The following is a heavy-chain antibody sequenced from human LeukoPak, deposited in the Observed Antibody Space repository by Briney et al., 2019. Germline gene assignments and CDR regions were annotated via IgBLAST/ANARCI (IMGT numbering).Heavy chain of an antibody. CDR1: GGTFSSYA. CDR3: ARGAVDKDQSFDP. D-gene: IGHD2-2*01. Sequence: SVKVSCKASGGTFSSYAISWVRQTPGQGLEWMGAIIPIFGTANYAQKFQGRVTITVDESTSTAYLELSRLRSEDTAVYYCARGAVDKDQSFDPWGQGTLVTVSS. V-gene: IGHV1-69*13. J-gene: IGHJ5*02. CDR2: IIPIFGTA.